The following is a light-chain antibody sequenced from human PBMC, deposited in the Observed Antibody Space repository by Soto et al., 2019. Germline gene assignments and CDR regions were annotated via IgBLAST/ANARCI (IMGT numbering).Light chain of an antibody. J-gene: IGKJ2*01. CDR2: DAS. CDR1: QSISSW. V-gene: IGKV1-5*01. CDR3: QQYNSSHT. Sequence: DIQMTQSPSTLSASVGDRVTITCLASQSISSWLAWYQQKPGKAPKLLIYDASSLESGVPSRFSGSGSGTEFTLTISSLQPDDFATYYCQQYNSSHTFGQGTKLEIK.